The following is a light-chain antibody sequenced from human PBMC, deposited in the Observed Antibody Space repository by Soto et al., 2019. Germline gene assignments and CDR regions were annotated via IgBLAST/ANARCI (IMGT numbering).Light chain of an antibody. J-gene: IGLJ2*01. V-gene: IGLV1-40*01. Sequence: QSVLTQPPSVSGAPGQRVTISCTGSSSNIGAGYDVHWYQQLPGTAPKLLIYANSNRPSGVPDRFSGSKSGTSASLAITGRQAEDEADYYCQSSDSSLSGVVFGGGTKLTVL. CDR2: ANS. CDR3: QSSDSSLSGVV. CDR1: SSNIGAGYD.